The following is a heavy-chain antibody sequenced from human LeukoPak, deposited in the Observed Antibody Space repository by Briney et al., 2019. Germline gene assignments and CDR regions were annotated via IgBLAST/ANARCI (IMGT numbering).Heavy chain of an antibody. Sequence: SETLSLTCAVYGGSFSGYYWSWIRQPPGKGLEWIGEINHSGSTNYNPSLKSRVTISVDTSKNQFSLKLSSVTAADTAVYYCASLYSRGYYYYYHGMDVWGQGTTVTVSS. CDR3: ASLYSRGYYYYYHGMDV. CDR2: INHSGST. D-gene: IGHD2-15*01. V-gene: IGHV4-34*01. CDR1: GGSFSGYY. J-gene: IGHJ6*02.